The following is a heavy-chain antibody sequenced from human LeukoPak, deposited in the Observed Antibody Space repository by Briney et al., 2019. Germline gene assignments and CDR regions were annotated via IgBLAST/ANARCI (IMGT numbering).Heavy chain of an antibody. CDR1: GFAFSSYE. CDR3: AELGITMIGGV. V-gene: IGHV3-48*03. CDR2: ISSSCSTR. Sequence: GGCLRLSCAASGFAFSSYEMNWVREASGKGLEWVTYISSSCSTRYYAESVKGRFTISRDNAKNSLYLQMHNLRAEDTAVYYCAELGITMIGGVWGKGTTVTISS. J-gene: IGHJ6*04. D-gene: IGHD3-10*02.